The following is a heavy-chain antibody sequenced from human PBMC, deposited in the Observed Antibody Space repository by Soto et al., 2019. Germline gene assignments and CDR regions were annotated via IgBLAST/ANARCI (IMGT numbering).Heavy chain of an antibody. CDR1: GFNFSSYG. D-gene: IGHD6-6*01. V-gene: IGHV3-30*18. Sequence: GGSLRLSCAASGFNFSSYGMHWVRQAPGKGLEWVAVISYDGSNKYYADSVKGRFTISRDNSKNTLYLQMNSLRAEDTAVYYCAKEYSSSSTDYYYYYGMDVWGQGTTVTVSS. CDR3: AKEYSSSSTDYYYYYGMDV. J-gene: IGHJ6*02. CDR2: ISYDGSNK.